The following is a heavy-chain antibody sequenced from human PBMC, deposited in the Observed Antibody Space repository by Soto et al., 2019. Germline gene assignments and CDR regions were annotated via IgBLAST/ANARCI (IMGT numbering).Heavy chain of an antibody. CDR2: IYYSGST. J-gene: IGHJ6*02. CDR1: GGSISSYY. V-gene: IGHV4-59*01. Sequence: QVQLQESGPGLVKPSETLSLTCTVSGGSISSYYWSWIRQPPGKGLEWLGYIYYSGSTNYNPSLNSRVTIAVDTSKNQFSLKLSSVTAADTAVYYCARTLADCGGDCYYYYYGMDVWGQGTTVTVSS. CDR3: ARTLADCGGDCYYYYYGMDV. D-gene: IGHD2-21*02.